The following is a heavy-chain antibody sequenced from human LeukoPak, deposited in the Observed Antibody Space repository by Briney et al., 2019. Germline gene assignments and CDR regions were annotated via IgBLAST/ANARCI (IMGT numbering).Heavy chain of an antibody. CDR3: AREHYDILTGHQHMDV. CDR1: GFTVSSNY. V-gene: IGHV3-66*01. D-gene: IGHD3-9*01. CDR2: IYSGGST. Sequence: GGSLRLSCAASGFTVSSNYMSWVRQAPGKGLEWVSVIYSGGSTYYADSVKGRFTISRDNSKNTLYLQMNSLRAEDTAVYYCAREHYDILTGHQHMDVWGEGTTVTISS. J-gene: IGHJ6*03.